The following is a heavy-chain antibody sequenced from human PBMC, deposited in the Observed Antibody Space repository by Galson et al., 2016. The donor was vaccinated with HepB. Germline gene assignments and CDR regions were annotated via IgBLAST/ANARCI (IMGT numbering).Heavy chain of an antibody. CDR2: AFHSGTT. Sequence: SETLSLTCTVSGGPITSNHHYWGWVRQPPGKGLEWIGSAFHSGTTYYNPSLRSRVTVSVDASRNQFSLKVTSVTAADTAIYYCARADLVVVPTSTEWFDPWGQGTLVVVSS. D-gene: IGHD2-2*01. CDR3: ARADLVVVPTSTEWFDP. V-gene: IGHV4-39*02. CDR1: GGPITSNHHY. J-gene: IGHJ5*02.